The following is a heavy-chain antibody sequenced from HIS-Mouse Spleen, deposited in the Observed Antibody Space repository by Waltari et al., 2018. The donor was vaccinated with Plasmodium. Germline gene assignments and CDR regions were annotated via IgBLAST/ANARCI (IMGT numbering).Heavy chain of an antibody. Sequence: QVQLVQSGAEVKKPGASVKVSCKAPGYTFTGYYMHWVRQAPGQGLEWMGWIKPNRGGTNKELKFQGRVTMTRDTSISTAYMERSSLRSDDAAVYYCAVGRWLQPRDYWGQGTLVTVSS. V-gene: IGHV1-2*02. D-gene: IGHD5-12*01. J-gene: IGHJ4*02. CDR1: GYTFTGYY. CDR2: IKPNRGGT. CDR3: AVGRWLQPRDY.